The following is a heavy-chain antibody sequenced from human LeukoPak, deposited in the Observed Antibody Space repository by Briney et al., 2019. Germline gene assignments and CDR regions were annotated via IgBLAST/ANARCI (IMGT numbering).Heavy chain of an antibody. CDR3: AKGGRDGYNFDY. CDR1: GFTFSSYA. V-gene: IGHV3-23*01. Sequence: GGSLRLSCAASGFTFSSYAMSWVRQAPGKGLEGVSAISGSGGSTYYADSVKGRFTISRDNSKNTLYLQMNSLRAEDTAVYYCAKGGRDGYNFDYWGQGTLVTVSS. D-gene: IGHD5-24*01. J-gene: IGHJ4*02. CDR2: ISGSGGST.